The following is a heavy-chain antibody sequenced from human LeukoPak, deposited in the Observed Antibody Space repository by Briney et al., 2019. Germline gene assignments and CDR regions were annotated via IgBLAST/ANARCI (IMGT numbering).Heavy chain of an antibody. Sequence: GGSLRLSCAASGFTFSSYAMSWVRQAPGKGLEWVSAISGSGGSTYYADSVKGRFTISRDNSKNTLYLQMNSLRAKDTAVYYCAKDSLWYSSSWEGNYWGQGTLVTVSS. V-gene: IGHV3-23*01. CDR3: AKDSLWYSSSWEGNY. CDR2: ISGSGGST. J-gene: IGHJ4*02. CDR1: GFTFSSYA. D-gene: IGHD6-13*01.